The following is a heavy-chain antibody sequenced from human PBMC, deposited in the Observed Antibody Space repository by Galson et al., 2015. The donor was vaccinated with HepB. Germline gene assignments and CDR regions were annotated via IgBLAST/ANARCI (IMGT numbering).Heavy chain of an antibody. CDR2: IYWDDDK. CDR1: GFSLSTSGVG. CDR3: ATQTFAGTEEYSSSWYFDY. D-gene: IGHD6-13*01. V-gene: IGHV2-5*02. J-gene: IGHJ4*02. Sequence: PALVKPTQTLTLTCTFSGFSLSTSGVGVGWIRQPPGKALEWLALIYWDDDKRYSPSLKSRLTITKDTSKNQVVLTMTNMDPVDTATYYCATQTFAGTEEYSSSWYFDYWGQGTLVTVSS.